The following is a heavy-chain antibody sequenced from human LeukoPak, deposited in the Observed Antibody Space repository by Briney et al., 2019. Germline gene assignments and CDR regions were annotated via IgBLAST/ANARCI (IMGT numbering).Heavy chain of an antibody. D-gene: IGHD6-19*01. V-gene: IGHV4-59*12. CDR1: GGSISSYY. J-gene: IGHJ4*02. CDR2: IYYSGST. CDR3: AGGGYSSGWYVDY. Sequence: SQTLSLTCTVSGGSISSYYWSWIRQPPGKGLEWIGYIYYSGSTNYNPSLKSRVTISVDTSKNQFSLKLSSVTAADTAVYYCAGGGYSSGWYVDYWGQGTLVTVSS.